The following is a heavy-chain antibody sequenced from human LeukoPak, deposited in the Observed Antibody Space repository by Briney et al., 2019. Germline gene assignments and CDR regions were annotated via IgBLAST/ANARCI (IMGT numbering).Heavy chain of an antibody. Sequence: GGSLRLSCAASGFTFSSYWMSWVRQAPGKGLEWVANIKQDGSEKYYVDSVKGRFTISRGNAKNSLYLQMNSLRAEDTAVYYCARARLVGATYYYFDYWGQGTLVTVSS. CDR2: IKQDGSEK. CDR1: GFTFSSYW. CDR3: ARARLVGATYYYFDY. V-gene: IGHV3-7*01. J-gene: IGHJ4*02. D-gene: IGHD1-26*01.